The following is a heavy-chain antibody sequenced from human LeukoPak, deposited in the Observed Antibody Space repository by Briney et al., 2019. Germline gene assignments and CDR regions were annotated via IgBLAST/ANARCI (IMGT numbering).Heavy chain of an antibody. V-gene: IGHV1-46*01. CDR1: GYTFTSYY. CDR3: ARDGTYYYDGSGPPYYYGMDV. D-gene: IGHD3-22*01. Sequence: ASVKVSCKASGYTFTSYYMHWVRQAPGQGLEWMGIINPSGGSTSYAQKFQGRVTMTRDTSTSTVYMELSSLRSEDTAVYYCARDGTYYYDGSGPPYYYGMDVWGQGTTVTVSS. J-gene: IGHJ6*02. CDR2: INPSGGST.